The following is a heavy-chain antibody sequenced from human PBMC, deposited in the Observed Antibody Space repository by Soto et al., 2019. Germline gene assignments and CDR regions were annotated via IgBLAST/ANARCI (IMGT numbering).Heavy chain of an antibody. V-gene: IGHV3-23*01. Sequence: GGSLRLSCAASGFTFSSYAMSWVRQAPGKGLEWVSAISGSGGSTYYADSVKGRFTISRDNSKNTLYLQMNSLRAEDTAVYYCAKDNRITMVRGVIDGFDYWGQGTLVTVSS. CDR1: GFTFSSYA. J-gene: IGHJ4*02. CDR3: AKDNRITMVRGVIDGFDY. D-gene: IGHD3-10*01. CDR2: ISGSGGST.